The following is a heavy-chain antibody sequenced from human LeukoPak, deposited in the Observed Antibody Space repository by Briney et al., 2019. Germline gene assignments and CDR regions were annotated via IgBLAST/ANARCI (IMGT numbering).Heavy chain of an antibody. CDR1: GFTFSTYT. CDR3: ARALASYYDFWSGYEPYYMDV. D-gene: IGHD3-3*01. J-gene: IGHJ6*03. CDR2: ISSSSTTI. Sequence: GGSLRLSCAASGFTFSTYTMDWVRQAPGKGLEWVSYISSSSTTIYYADSVKGRFTISRDNAKNSLYLQMNSLRAEDTAVYYCARALASYYDFWSGYEPYYMDVWGKGTTVTVSS. V-gene: IGHV3-48*04.